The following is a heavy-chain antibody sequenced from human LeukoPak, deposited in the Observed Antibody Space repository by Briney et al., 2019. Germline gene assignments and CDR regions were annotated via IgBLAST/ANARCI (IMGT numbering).Heavy chain of an antibody. CDR2: ISGSGGST. D-gene: IGHD3-10*01. J-gene: IGHJ4*02. CDR1: GFTFSSYA. V-gene: IGHV3-23*01. Sequence: GGSLRLSCAASGFTFSSYAMSWVRQAPGKGLEWVSAISGSGGSTYYADSVKGRFTISRDNTKNTLYLQMNSLRAEDTAVYYCAKDVRFGELFDYWGQGTLVTVSS. CDR3: AKDVRFGELFDY.